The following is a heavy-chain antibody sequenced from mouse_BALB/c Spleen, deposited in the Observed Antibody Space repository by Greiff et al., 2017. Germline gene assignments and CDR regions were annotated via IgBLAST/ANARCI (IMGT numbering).Heavy chain of an antibody. CDR2: ISSGSSTI. Sequence: EVQLVESGGGLVQPGGSRKLSCAASGFTFSSFGMHWVRQAPEKGLEWVAYISSGSSTIYYADTVKGRFTISRDNPKNTLFLQMTSLRSEDTAMYYCARGLRRSYAMDYWGQGTSVTFSS. D-gene: IGHD2-4*01. CDR3: ARGLRRSYAMDY. V-gene: IGHV5-17*02. J-gene: IGHJ4*01. CDR1: GFTFSSFG.